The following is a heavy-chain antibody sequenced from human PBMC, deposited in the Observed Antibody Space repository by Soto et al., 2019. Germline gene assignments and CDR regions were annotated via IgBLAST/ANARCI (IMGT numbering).Heavy chain of an antibody. J-gene: IGHJ4*02. CDR1: GFTLSSHA. CDR2: ILSDGSNK. D-gene: IGHD1-26*01. Sequence: QVQLVESGGGVVQPGRSLRLSCAVSGFTLSSHAMHWVRQAPGKGLEWVALILSDGSNKYYADSVKGRFTTSRDNSKNTMYLQMTSLSVEDTAVYYCARDDEGGSDCDLGYWGQGALVTVSS. V-gene: IGHV3-30-3*01. CDR3: ARDDEGGSDCDLGY.